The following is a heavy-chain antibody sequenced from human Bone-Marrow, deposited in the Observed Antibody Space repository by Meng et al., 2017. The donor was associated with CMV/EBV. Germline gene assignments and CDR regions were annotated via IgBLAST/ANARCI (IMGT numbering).Heavy chain of an antibody. CDR3: ARERGGYYFDP. CDR2: IYTDGTIT. J-gene: IGHJ5*02. CDR1: GFTLATYA. Sequence: GGSLRLSCAASGFTLATYAMHWVRQPPGKGLLWVSRIYTDGTITTYADSVKGRFTISRDNAKNSLYLQMNSLRAEDTAVYYCARERGGYYFDPWGQGTLVTVSS. V-gene: IGHV3-74*01. D-gene: IGHD3-3*01.